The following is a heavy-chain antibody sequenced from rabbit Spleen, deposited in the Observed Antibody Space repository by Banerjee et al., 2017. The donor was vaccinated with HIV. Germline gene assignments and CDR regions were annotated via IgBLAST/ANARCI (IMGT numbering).Heavy chain of an antibody. D-gene: IGHD2-1*01. CDR2: IWTGSTGTT. J-gene: IGHJ4*01. Sequence: QEQLVESGGGLVQPGASLTLTCTVSGIDFSRDYDMCWVRQAPGKRPEWIACIWTGSTGTTYYASWAKGRFSISKTSSTTVTLQMTSLTAADTATYFCARGSAAMTMVITGFYLTLWGPGTLVTVS. CDR1: GIDFSRDYD. V-gene: IGHV1S45*01. CDR3: ARGSAAMTMVITGFYLTL.